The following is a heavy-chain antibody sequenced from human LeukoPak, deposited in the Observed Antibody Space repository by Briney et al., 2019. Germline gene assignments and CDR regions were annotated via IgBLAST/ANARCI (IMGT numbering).Heavy chain of an antibody. J-gene: IGHJ4*02. CDR3: TTYSSSWYYFDS. Sequence: PGGSLRLSCEASGFTFSDAWMSWVRQAAGKGLEWVGRMKSKTDGGTIEYAAPVKGRFTMSRDDSKNTLYLQMNSLKTDDTAVYYCTTYSSSWYYFDSWGQGTLATVSS. D-gene: IGHD6-13*01. V-gene: IGHV3-15*01. CDR2: MKSKTDGGTI. CDR1: GFTFSDAW.